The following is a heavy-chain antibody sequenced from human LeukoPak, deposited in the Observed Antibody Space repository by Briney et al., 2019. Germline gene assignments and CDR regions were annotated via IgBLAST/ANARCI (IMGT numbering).Heavy chain of an antibody. Sequence: GGSLRLSCAPSGFTFSSYWISWVRQAPGKGLERVANINQDGSEKNYVDSVKGRFTISRDNAKNSLYLQMHSLSAEATAVYYCARAFWVRGVITRNKYYFDYWGQGTLVTVSS. CDR1: GFTFSSYW. CDR2: INQDGSEK. CDR3: ARAFWVRGVITRNKYYFDY. J-gene: IGHJ4*02. V-gene: IGHV3-7*03. D-gene: IGHD3-10*01.